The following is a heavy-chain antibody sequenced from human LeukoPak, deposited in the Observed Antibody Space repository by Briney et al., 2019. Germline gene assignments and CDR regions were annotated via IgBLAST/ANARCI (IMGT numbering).Heavy chain of an antibody. D-gene: IGHD3-22*01. CDR3: ARYDSSGYYGEMFDY. V-gene: IGHV1-2*02. J-gene: IGHJ4*02. Sequence: ASVKVSCKASGYTFTGYYMHWVRQAPGQGLEWMGWINPNSGGTNYAQKFQGRVTMTRDTSISTAYMELSRLRSDDTAVYYCARYDSSGYYGEMFDYWGQGTLVTVSS. CDR2: INPNSGGT. CDR1: GYTFTGYY.